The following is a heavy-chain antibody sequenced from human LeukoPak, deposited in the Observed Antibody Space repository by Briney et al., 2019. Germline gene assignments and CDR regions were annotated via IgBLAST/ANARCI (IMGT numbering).Heavy chain of an antibody. CDR3: ARVHTTVRGVMPNWFDP. D-gene: IGHD3-10*01. Sequence: PSETLSLTCTVSGYSISSGYYWGWIRQPPGKGLEWIGSIYHSGSTYYNPSLKSRVTISVDTSKNQFSLKLSSVTAADTAVYYCARVHTTVRGVMPNWFDPWGQGTLVTVSS. V-gene: IGHV4-38-2*02. CDR2: IYHSGST. J-gene: IGHJ5*02. CDR1: GYSISSGYY.